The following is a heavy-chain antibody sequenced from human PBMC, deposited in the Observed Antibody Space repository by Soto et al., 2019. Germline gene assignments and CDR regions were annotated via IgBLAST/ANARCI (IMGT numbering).Heavy chain of an antibody. CDR2: IYHDGST. J-gene: IGHJ6*02. V-gene: IGHV4-61*01. Sequence: PSETLSLTCTVSGGSVSSDSYYWSWIRQPPGKGLEWIGYIYHDGSTNHNPSLKSRVTISVHTSKTQFSLKLSSVTAADTAVYYCARDFVGWNGGSYYYHGLDVWGQGTTVTVSS. CDR1: GGSVSSDSYY. CDR3: ARDFVGWNGGSYYYHGLDV. D-gene: IGHD1-1*01.